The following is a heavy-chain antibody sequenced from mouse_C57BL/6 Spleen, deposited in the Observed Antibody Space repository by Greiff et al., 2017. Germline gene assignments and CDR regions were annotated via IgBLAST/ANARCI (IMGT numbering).Heavy chain of an antibody. V-gene: IGHV5-4*01. CDR1: GFTFSSYA. CDR2: ISDGGSYT. D-gene: IGHD1-1*01. CDR3: ARDRDYGSSYSDWYLDV. Sequence: EVKLMESGGGLVKPGGSLKLSCAASGFTFSSYAMSWVRQTPEKRLEWVATISDGGSYTYYPDNVKGRFTNSKDNAKNTLYLQMSHLKSEDTAMYYCARDRDYGSSYSDWYLDVWGTGTTVTVSS. J-gene: IGHJ1*03.